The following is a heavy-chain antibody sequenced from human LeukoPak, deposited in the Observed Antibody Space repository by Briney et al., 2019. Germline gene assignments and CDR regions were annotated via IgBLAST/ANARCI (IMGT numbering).Heavy chain of an antibody. Sequence: SETLSLTCAVYGGSFSGYYWSWIRQPPGKGLERIGEINHSGSTNYNPSLKSRVTISVDTSKNQFSLKLSSVTAVDTAVYYCARGPVGYCSSTSCSNWFDPWGQGTLVTVSS. CDR2: INHSGST. V-gene: IGHV4-34*01. CDR3: ARGPVGYCSSTSCSNWFDP. D-gene: IGHD2-2*01. CDR1: GGSFSGYY. J-gene: IGHJ5*02.